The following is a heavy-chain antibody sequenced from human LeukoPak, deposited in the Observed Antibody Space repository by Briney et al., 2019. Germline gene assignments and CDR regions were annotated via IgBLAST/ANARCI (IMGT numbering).Heavy chain of an antibody. J-gene: IGHJ5*02. CDR3: ARSFGVVDNWFDP. V-gene: IGHV4-34*01. CDR1: GGSFSGYY. D-gene: IGHD3-3*01. CDR2: INHSGST. Sequence: SETLSLTCAVYGGSFSGYYWSWIRQPPGKGLEWIGEINHSGSTNYNPSLKSRVTISVDKSKNQFSLKLSSVTAADTAVYYCARSFGVVDNWFDPWGQGTLVTVSS.